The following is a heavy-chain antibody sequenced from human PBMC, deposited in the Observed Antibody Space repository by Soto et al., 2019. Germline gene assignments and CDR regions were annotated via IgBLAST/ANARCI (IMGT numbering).Heavy chain of an antibody. Sequence: QVQLVQSGAEVKKPGASVKVSCKASGYTFTSYGISWVRQAPGQGLEWMGWISAYNGNTKYVQKFQGRATMTTDTSTSTAYMELRGLRSDDTAVYYCARDAAAGLNDYWGQGTLVTVSS. J-gene: IGHJ4*02. CDR3: ARDAAAGLNDY. V-gene: IGHV1-18*01. CDR2: ISAYNGNT. D-gene: IGHD6-13*01. CDR1: GYTFTSYG.